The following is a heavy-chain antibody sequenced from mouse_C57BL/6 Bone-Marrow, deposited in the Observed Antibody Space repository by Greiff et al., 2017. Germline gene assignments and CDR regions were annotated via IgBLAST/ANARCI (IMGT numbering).Heavy chain of an antibody. Sequence: DVMLVESGGDLVKPGGSLKLSCAASGFTFSSYGMSWVRQTPDKRLEWVATISSGGSYTYYPDSVKGRFTISRDNAKNTLYLQMSSLKSEDTAMYCCAVDLLYYAMDYWGQGTSFTVSS. V-gene: IGHV5-6*02. CDR3: AVDLLYYAMDY. J-gene: IGHJ4*01. CDR1: GFTFSSYG. CDR2: ISSGGSYT. D-gene: IGHD2-1*01.